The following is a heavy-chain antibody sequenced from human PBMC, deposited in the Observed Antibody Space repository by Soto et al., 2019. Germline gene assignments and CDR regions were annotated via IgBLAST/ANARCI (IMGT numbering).Heavy chain of an antibody. D-gene: IGHD5-18*01. Sequence: WGSLRLPCAASAFTFTSDAMSWVRQAPGKRLEWVSAISGSGGSTSYADSLKGRFTIARDNSKIPLYLPMHSLRADDTAAYYCAKESLAMALLVGMEVWGQGTTVAVSS. V-gene: IGHV3-23*01. CDR1: AFTFTSDA. CDR2: ISGSGGST. J-gene: IGHJ6*02. CDR3: AKESLAMALLVGMEV.